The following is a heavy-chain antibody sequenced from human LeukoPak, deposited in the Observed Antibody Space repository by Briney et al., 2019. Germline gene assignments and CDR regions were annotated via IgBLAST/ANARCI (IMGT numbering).Heavy chain of an antibody. CDR2: FNQSGVT. V-gene: IGHV4-34*01. Sequence: PSETLSLTCAVYGGSFSGYYWSWIRQSPGKGLEWLGEFNQSGVTNYNPSLRGRATIAVDPSKNQFSLRLGSLTAADTAIYYCARERAVADYYYYMDVWGKGTTVIVSS. CDR1: GGSFSGYY. J-gene: IGHJ6*03. CDR3: ARERAVADYYYYMDV. D-gene: IGHD6-19*01.